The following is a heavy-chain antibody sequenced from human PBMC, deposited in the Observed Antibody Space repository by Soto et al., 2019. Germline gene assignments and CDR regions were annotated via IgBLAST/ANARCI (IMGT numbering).Heavy chain of an antibody. CDR2: ISAYNGNT. V-gene: IGHV1-18*01. J-gene: IGHJ6*02. CDR3: ARNPVLSWGVRGVLGNMDV. CDR1: GYTFTSYG. Sequence: ASVKVSCKASGYTFTSYGISWVRQAPGQGLEWMGWISAYNGNTNYAQKLQGRVTMTTDTSTSTAYMELRSLRSDDTAVYYCARNPVLSWGVRGVLGNMDVWGQGTTVTVYS. D-gene: IGHD3-10*01.